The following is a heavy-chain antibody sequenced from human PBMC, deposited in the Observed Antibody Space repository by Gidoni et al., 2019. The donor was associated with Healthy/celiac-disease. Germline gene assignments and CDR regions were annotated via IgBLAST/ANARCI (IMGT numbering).Heavy chain of an antibody. CDR2: INPSGGST. J-gene: IGHJ4*02. D-gene: IGHD1-26*01. V-gene: IGHV1-46*03. CDR1: GYTFTSYY. CDR3: ARVPPVGGGSYCDY. Sequence: QVQLVQSVAEVKKPGASVKVSCKASGYTFTSYYMHWVRQAPGQGLEWMGIINPSGGSTSYAQKFQGRVTMTRDTPRSKVYRELSSLRSEDTAVDYCARVPPVGGGSYCDYWGQGTLVTVSS.